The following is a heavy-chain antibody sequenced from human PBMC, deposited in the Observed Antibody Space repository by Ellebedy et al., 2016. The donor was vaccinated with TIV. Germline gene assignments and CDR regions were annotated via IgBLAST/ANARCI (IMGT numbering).Heavy chain of an antibody. J-gene: IGHJ4*02. CDR1: GFTFSSYA. CDR2: VTGHSAST. V-gene: IGHV3-23*01. CDR3: ARGVLSGY. D-gene: IGHD2/OR15-2a*01. Sequence: GESLKISCGGSGFTFSSYAMSWVRQSPGKGLEWVSTVTGHSASTHYADSVKGRFATSRDNSKNTLYLQMNSLRAEDTAVYYCARGVLSGYWGQGTLVTVSS.